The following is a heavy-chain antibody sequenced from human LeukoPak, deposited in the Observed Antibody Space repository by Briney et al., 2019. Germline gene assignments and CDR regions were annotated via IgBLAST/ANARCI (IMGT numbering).Heavy chain of an antibody. J-gene: IGHJ4*02. V-gene: IGHV4-39*07. CDR2: IYYSGST. CDR1: GGSISSSSYY. D-gene: IGHD6-6*01. CDR3: ARGSLSSSNY. Sequence: SETLSLTCTVSGGSISSSSYYWGWIRQPPGKGLEWIGSIYYSGSTYYNPSLKSRVTTSVDTSKNQFSLKLSSVTAADTAVYYCARGSLSSSNYWGQGTLVTVSS.